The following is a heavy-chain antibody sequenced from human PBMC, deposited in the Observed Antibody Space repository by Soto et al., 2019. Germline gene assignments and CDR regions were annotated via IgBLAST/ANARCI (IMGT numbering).Heavy chain of an antibody. D-gene: IGHD3-10*01. V-gene: IGHV3-23*01. CDR2: IRGSATTT. J-gene: IGHJ3*02. Sequence: GGSLRLSCATSGFTFSTYAMSWVRQAPGKGLEWVSAIRGSATTTYYADSVKGRFTISRDNSKNTLYLQMNSLRVADTAIYYCAKDMTMVRGVIMDAFDIWGQGTMVTVAS. CDR1: GFTFSTYA. CDR3: AKDMTMVRGVIMDAFDI.